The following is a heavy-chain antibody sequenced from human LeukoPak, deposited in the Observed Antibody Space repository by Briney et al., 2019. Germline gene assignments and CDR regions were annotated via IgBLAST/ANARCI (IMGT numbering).Heavy chain of an antibody. Sequence: SETLSLTCTVSGGSLSSGGYYWSWIRQPPGKGLEWIGYIYHSGSTYYNPSLKSRVTISVDRSKNQFSLKLSSVTAADTAVYYCARVGEYCSSTSCYNHFDYWGQGTLVTVSS. CDR1: GGSLSSGGYY. CDR3: ARVGEYCSSTSCYNHFDY. J-gene: IGHJ4*02. CDR2: IYHSGST. V-gene: IGHV4-30-2*01. D-gene: IGHD2-2*02.